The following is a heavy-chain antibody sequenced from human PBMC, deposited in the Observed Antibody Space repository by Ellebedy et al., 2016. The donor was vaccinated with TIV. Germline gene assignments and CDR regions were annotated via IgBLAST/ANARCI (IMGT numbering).Heavy chain of an antibody. CDR2: IYPGDSDA. V-gene: IGHV5-51*01. CDR1: GYTFTRYW. Sequence: TVSCKASGYTFTRYWIGWVRQVSGKGLEWMGIIYPGDSDARYSPSFQGQVTISADKSIRTAYLQWSSLKASDTAMYYCARDSGLDYWGQGTLVTVSS. D-gene: IGHD1-14*01. J-gene: IGHJ4*02. CDR3: ARDSGLDY.